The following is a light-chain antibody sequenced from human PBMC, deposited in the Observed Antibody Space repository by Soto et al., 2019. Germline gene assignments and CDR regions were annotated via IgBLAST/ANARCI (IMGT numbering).Light chain of an antibody. Sequence: QAVLTQPPSASASLGASVKLTCTLSSGHNSYAIAWHQQQPEKGPRDLMKLNSDGSHSKGDGIPDRFSGSSSGAERYLTIASLQSEDEADYYCQTWSTDIRVFGGGTKLTVL. J-gene: IGLJ3*02. CDR3: QTWSTDIRV. V-gene: IGLV4-69*01. CDR2: LNSDGSH. CDR1: SGHNSYA.